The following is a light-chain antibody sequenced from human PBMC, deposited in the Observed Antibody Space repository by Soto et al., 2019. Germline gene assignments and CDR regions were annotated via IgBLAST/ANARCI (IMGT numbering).Light chain of an antibody. V-gene: IGKV3-11*01. Sequence: EIVLTQSPATLSLSPGERVTLSCRASQSVSSLLAWYQQRPGQAPRLLVYDASNRAAGVPARFSGGGSGTEFTLTISSLEPEDFAVYFCQQRSNWPLTFGGGTKLEIK. CDR1: QSVSSL. CDR3: QQRSNWPLT. J-gene: IGKJ4*01. CDR2: DAS.